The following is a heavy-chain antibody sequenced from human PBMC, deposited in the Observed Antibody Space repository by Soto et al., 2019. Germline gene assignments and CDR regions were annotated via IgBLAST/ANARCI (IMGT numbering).Heavy chain of an antibody. CDR1: GGSISSGDYY. CDR2: IYYSGST. J-gene: IGHJ5*02. Sequence: PSETLSLTCTVSGGSISSGDYYWSWIRQPPGKGLEWIGYIYYSGSTYYNPSLKSRVTISVDTSKNQFSLKLSSVTAADTAVYYCARDLGLLWSGFDPWSQGTLVTVSS. V-gene: IGHV4-30-4*01. CDR3: ARDLGLLWSGFDP. D-gene: IGHD3-10*01.